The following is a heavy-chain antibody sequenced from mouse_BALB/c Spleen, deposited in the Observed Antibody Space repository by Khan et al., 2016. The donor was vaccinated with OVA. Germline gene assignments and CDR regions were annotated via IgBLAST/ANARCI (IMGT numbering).Heavy chain of an antibody. D-gene: IGHD2-2*01. CDR2: IFTGSDNT. Sequence: QVQLQQSGAELARPGASVTLSCKASGYTFTDYYINWMRQRTGQGLEWIGEIFTGSDNTYYNEKFKGKATLTADKSSSTAYMQLSSLISEESAVYFCEREWAAWFHNWGQGTLVTVSA. V-gene: IGHV1-77*01. CDR3: EREWAAWFHN. CDR1: GYTFTDYY. J-gene: IGHJ3*01.